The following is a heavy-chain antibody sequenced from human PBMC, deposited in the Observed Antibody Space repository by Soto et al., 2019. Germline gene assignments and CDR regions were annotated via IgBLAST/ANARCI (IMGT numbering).Heavy chain of an antibody. CDR1: GDSVSSNSAA. V-gene: IGHV6-1*01. CDR2: TYYRSKWYN. J-gene: IGHJ6*02. CDR3: ARDQSGSGRDFRSRGYYYGMDV. Sequence: PSQTLSLTCAISGDSVSSNSAAWNWIRQSPSRGLEWLGRTYYRSKWYNDYAVSVKSRITINPDTSKNQFSLQLNSVTPEDTAVYYCARDQSGSGRDFRSRGYYYGMDVWGQGTTVTVSS. D-gene: IGHD3-10*01.